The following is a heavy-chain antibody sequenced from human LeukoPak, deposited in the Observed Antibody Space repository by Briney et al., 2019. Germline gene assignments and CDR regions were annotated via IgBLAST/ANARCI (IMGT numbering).Heavy chain of an antibody. Sequence: AASVKVSCKASGYTFTDSYIHWVRQAPGQGLEWVGWMNPNSGATKYAQNFQGRVTMARDTSISTAYLDLSSLTSDDTAVYYCARGGTVTTARGFDPWGQGTLVTVSS. D-gene: IGHD4-17*01. CDR2: MNPNSGAT. CDR3: ARGGTVTTARGFDP. V-gene: IGHV1-2*02. CDR1: GYTFTDSY. J-gene: IGHJ5*02.